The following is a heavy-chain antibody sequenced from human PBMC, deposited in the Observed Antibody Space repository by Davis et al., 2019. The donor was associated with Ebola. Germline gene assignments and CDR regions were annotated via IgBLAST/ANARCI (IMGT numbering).Heavy chain of an antibody. D-gene: IGHD4-17*01. V-gene: IGHV3-66*01. J-gene: IGHJ6*02. CDR2: IYSGGST. CDR1: GFTVSSNY. Sequence: GGSLRLSCAASGFTVSSNYMSWVRQAPGKGLEWVSVIYSGGSTYYADSVKGRFTISRDNAKNTLYLQMNSLRAEDTAVYYCARASVTTSGGMDVWGQGTTVTVSS. CDR3: ARASVTTSGGMDV.